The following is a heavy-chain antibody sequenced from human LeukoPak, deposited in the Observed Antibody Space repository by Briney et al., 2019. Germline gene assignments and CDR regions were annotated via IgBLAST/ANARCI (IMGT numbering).Heavy chain of an antibody. CDR2: IYSGGST. J-gene: IGHJ4*02. Sequence: GGSLRLSCAASGFTVSSNYMSWVRQAPGKGPEWVSVIYSGGSTYYADSVKGRFTISRDNSKNTLHFQMNSLRAEDTAVYYYVRGRGYYDSSGYYPYYFDYWGQGTLVTVSS. CDR3: VRGRGYYDSSGYYPYYFDY. D-gene: IGHD3-22*01. CDR1: GFTVSSNY. V-gene: IGHV3-53*01.